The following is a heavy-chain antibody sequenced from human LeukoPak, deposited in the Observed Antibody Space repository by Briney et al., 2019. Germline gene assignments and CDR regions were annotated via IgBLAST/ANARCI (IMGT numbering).Heavy chain of an antibody. CDR1: GGSFSGYY. CDR3: ATDLELGF. CDR2: INHSGST. Sequence: SETLSLTCAVYGGSFSGYYWSWIRQPLGKGLEWIGEINHSGSTNYNPSLKSRVTISVDTSKNQFSLKLSSVTAADTAVYYCATDLELGFWGQGTLVTVSS. V-gene: IGHV4-34*01. D-gene: IGHD3-16*01. J-gene: IGHJ4*02.